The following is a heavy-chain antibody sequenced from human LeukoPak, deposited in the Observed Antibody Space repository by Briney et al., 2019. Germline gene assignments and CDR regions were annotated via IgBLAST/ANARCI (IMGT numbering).Heavy chain of an antibody. V-gene: IGHV3-7*03. CDR3: AKDGRSWVY. J-gene: IGHJ4*02. Sequence: GGSLRLSCAASGFTFCSYYMSWVRQAPGKGLEWVANIQPDGSEKYYVGSVKGRFTISRDNAKNSLYLQMNSLRAEDTAVYYCAKDGRSWVYWGQGTLVTVSS. D-gene: IGHD6-13*01. CDR1: GFTFCSYY. CDR2: IQPDGSEK.